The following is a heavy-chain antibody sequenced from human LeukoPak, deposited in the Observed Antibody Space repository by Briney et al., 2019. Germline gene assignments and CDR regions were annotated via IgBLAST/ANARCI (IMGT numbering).Heavy chain of an antibody. CDR1: GGSISSYY. J-gene: IGHJ5*02. V-gene: IGHV4-59*01. CDR3: AREYGSGSS. Sequence: SETLSLTCTVSGGSISSYYWSWTRQPPGKGLEWIGYIYYSGSTNYNPSLKSRVTISVDTSKNQFSLKLSSVTAADTAVYYCAREYGSGSSWGQGTLVTVSS. D-gene: IGHD3-10*01. CDR2: IYYSGST.